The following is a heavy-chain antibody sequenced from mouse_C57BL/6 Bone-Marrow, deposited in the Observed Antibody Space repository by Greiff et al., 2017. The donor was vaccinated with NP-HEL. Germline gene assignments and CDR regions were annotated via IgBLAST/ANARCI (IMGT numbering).Heavy chain of an antibody. Sequence: QVQLQQPGAELVKPGASVKLSCKASGYTFTSYWMHWVKQRPGQGLEWIGMIHPNSGSTNYNEKFKSKATLTVDKSSSTAYMQLSSLTSEDSAVSYCSRGGSVSWFAYWGQGTLVTVSA. CDR1: GYTFTSYW. CDR3: SRGGSVSWFAY. V-gene: IGHV1-64*01. J-gene: IGHJ3*01. CDR2: IHPNSGST.